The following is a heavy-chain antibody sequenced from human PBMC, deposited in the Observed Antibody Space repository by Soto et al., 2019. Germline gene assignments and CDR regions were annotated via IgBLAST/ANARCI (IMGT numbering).Heavy chain of an antibody. CDR1: GGSVSSRSYY. CDR2: IDDSGST. Sequence: SETLSLTCTVSGGSVSSRSYYWSWIRQSPGRKLEWIGNIDDSGSTDYIPSFMSRVTISVDTSKNQFSLKLSFVTAADTAVYYCARDFDYWGQGILVTVS. J-gene: IGHJ4*02. V-gene: IGHV4-61*01. CDR3: ARDFDY.